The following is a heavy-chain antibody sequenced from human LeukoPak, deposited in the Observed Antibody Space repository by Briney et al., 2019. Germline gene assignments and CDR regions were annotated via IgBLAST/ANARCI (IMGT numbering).Heavy chain of an antibody. D-gene: IGHD3-3*01. V-gene: IGHV4-39*01. CDR3: ARHNDFWSKYYRFYFDY. J-gene: IGHJ4*02. Sequence: PSETLSLTCTVSGGSTSSRSFYWGWIRQPPGKGLERIGSIYYSGSTYYNPSLESRVTISVDTSKNQFSLKLSSVTAADTAVYYCARHNDFWSKYYRFYFDYWGQGTLVTVSS. CDR2: IYYSGST. CDR1: GGSTSSRSFY.